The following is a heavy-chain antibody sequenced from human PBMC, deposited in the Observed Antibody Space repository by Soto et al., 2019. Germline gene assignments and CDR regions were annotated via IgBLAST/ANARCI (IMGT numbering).Heavy chain of an antibody. V-gene: IGHV1-18*01. CDR3: ARYCSGGSCQKGVPDF. CDR1: GYTFTSYG. J-gene: IGHJ4*02. Sequence: GASVKVSCKPSGYTFTSYGITWVRQAPGQGLEWVGWINTYNGATNYAQKLQGRVTMTRDTSTSTAYMELRSLRSDDTAVYFCARYCSGGSCQKGVPDFWGQGTLVTVSS. CDR2: INTYNGAT. D-gene: IGHD2-15*01.